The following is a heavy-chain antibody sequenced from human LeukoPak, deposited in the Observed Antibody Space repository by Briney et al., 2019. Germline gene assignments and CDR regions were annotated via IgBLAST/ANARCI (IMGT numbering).Heavy chain of an antibody. V-gene: IGHV3-23*01. CDR3: APSLAYFDY. J-gene: IGHJ4*02. Sequence: GGSLRLSCAASGFTFSSYAMSSVRQAPRQGLEWVSAISGRSDSTYYADSVKGRFTISRDNSKNTLYLQMNSLRAEDTAVYYCAPSLAYFDYWGQGTLVTVSS. D-gene: IGHD6-13*01. CDR1: GFTFSSYA. CDR2: ISGRSDST.